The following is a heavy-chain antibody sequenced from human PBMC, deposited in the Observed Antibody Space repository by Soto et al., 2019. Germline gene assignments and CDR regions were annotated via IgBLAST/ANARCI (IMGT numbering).Heavy chain of an antibody. J-gene: IGHJ5*02. D-gene: IGHD2-2*01. V-gene: IGHV1-18*01. Sequence: ASVKVSCKASGYTFTCYGISWVRQAPGQGLEWMGWISAYNGNTNYAQKLQGRVTMTTDTSTSTAYMELRSLRSDDTAVYYCARARPLGYCSSPSCYLPIDPWGQGTLVTVSS. CDR3: ARARPLGYCSSPSCYLPIDP. CDR1: GYTFTCYG. CDR2: ISAYNGNT.